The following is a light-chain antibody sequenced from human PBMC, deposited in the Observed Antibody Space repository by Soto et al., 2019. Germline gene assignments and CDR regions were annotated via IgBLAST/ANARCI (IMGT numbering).Light chain of an antibody. Sequence: DIQMTQSPSSLSASVGVRVTITCRASQSVDDYFSWYQQIPGRAPKLLIYAASHLQSWVPSRFRGSGYGTDFTLTISSLQPEDSAMYYCLQSYDTPWTFGQGTKVEIK. J-gene: IGKJ1*01. V-gene: IGKV1-39*01. CDR2: AAS. CDR1: QSVDDY. CDR3: LQSYDTPWT.